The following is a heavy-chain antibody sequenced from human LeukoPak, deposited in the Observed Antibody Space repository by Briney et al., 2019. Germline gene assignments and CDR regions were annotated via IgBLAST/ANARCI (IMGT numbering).Heavy chain of an antibody. CDR2: IYTSGST. CDR1: GYSLSSGYY. V-gene: IGHV4-38-2*02. Sequence: SETLSLTCTVSGYSLSSGYYWGWIRQPPGKGLEWIGRIYTSGSTNYNPSLKSRVTMSVDTSKNQFSLKLSSVTAADTAVYYCASSLRYYYGSGSYVPGTFDYWGQGTLVTVSS. D-gene: IGHD3-10*01. J-gene: IGHJ4*02. CDR3: ASSLRYYYGSGSYVPGTFDY.